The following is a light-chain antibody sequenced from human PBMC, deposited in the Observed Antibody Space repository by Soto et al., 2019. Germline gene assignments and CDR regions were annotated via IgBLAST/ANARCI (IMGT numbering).Light chain of an antibody. CDR2: AAS. V-gene: IGKV3-20*01. Sequence: EIVLTQSPGTLSLSPGERATLSCRASQSVSSAYLAWYQHKPGQPPTLLIYAASSRVTGIPDRFSGSGSGTYFSFTISRLEPEDFAVYYCQQYGSSSTWTFGQGTQVEIK. CDR1: QSVSSAY. CDR3: QQYGSSSTWT. J-gene: IGKJ1*01.